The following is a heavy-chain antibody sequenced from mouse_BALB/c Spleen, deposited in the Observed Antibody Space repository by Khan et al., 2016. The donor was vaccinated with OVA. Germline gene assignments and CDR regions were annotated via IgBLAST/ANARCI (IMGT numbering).Heavy chain of an antibody. CDR1: GYTFTTYW. D-gene: IGHD6-1*01. CDR3: TRASIDY. CDR2: INPTSGYT. V-gene: IGHV1-7*01. Sequence: VQLQQSGAELAKPGASVKMSCKASGYTFTTYWMHWGKKRPGQGLEWIGYINPTSGYTDYNEKFKDRATLSADKSSIPASMQLSSLTSEYSAVYSCTRASIDYWGPGTTLTVSS. J-gene: IGHJ2*01.